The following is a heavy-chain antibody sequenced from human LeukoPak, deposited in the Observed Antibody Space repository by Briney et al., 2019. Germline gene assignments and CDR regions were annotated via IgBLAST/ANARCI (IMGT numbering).Heavy chain of an antibody. Sequence: ASVKVSCKASGSTFTSYYMHWVRQAPGQGLEWMGVINPSGGSTSYAQKFQGRVTMTRDTSTTTVYMELSSLRSEDTAVYYCAREGDTVMARRYFDYWGQGTLVTVSS. D-gene: IGHD5-18*01. CDR2: INPSGGST. CDR3: AREGDTVMARRYFDY. V-gene: IGHV1-46*01. CDR1: GSTFTSYY. J-gene: IGHJ4*02.